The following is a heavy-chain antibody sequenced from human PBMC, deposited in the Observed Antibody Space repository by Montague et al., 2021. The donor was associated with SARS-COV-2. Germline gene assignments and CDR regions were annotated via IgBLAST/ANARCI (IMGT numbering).Heavy chain of an antibody. V-gene: IGHV4-34*01. Sequence: SETLSLTCAVYGGSFSGYYWSWIRQPPGKGLEWIGEINHSGSTNYNPSLKCRVTISVDTSKNLFSLKLSSVTAADTAVYYCAIPMVRGFSRAFDIWGQGTMVTVSS. CDR1: GGSFSGYY. CDR3: AIPMVRGFSRAFDI. J-gene: IGHJ3*02. D-gene: IGHD3-10*01. CDR2: INHSGST.